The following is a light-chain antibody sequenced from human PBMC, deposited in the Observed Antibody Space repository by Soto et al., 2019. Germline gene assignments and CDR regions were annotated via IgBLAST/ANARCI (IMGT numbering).Light chain of an antibody. CDR3: QRYNGDFAGS. Sequence: DIQMTQSPSALSASVGDRVTITCRASQGISNYLAWFQQKPGKIPKRLIYAASSLQSGVPSRFSGSGSATKLTLTISSLRPEDLSTSRCQRYNGDFAGSFGQGTKLEIQ. V-gene: IGKV1-17*03. CDR1: QGISNY. J-gene: IGKJ1*01. CDR2: AAS.